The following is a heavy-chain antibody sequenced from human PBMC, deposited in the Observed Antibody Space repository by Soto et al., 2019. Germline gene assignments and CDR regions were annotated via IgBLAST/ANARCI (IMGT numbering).Heavy chain of an antibody. D-gene: IGHD2-15*01. CDR1: GGSISSSNW. CDR2: IYHSGST. V-gene: IGHV4-4*02. J-gene: IGHJ4*02. CDR3: ASEGRRSYRWGSCDY. Sequence: SETLSLTCAVSGGSISSSNWWSWVRQPPGKGLEWIGEIYHSGSTNYNPSLKSRVTISVDKSKNQFSLKLSSVTAADTAVYYRASEGRRSYRWGSCDYWGQGTLVTVSS.